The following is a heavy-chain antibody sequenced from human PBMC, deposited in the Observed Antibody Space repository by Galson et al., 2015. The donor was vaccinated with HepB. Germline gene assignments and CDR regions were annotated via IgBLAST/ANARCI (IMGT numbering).Heavy chain of an antibody. Sequence: SLRLSCAASGFTFSTHAMSWVRQAPGKGLEWVSVTSGSGISTEYADSVKGRFTISRDNSKNTVYLQMNSLRAEDTAVYYCAKDRRGFEKYYYDSSGYYSWGLDYWGQGTLVTVSS. V-gene: IGHV3-23*01. CDR1: GFTFSTHA. CDR3: AKDRRGFEKYYYDSSGYYSWGLDY. J-gene: IGHJ4*02. CDR2: TSGSGIST. D-gene: IGHD3-22*01.